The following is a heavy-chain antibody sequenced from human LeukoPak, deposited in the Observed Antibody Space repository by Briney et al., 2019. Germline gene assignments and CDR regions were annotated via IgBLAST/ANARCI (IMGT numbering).Heavy chain of an antibody. Sequence: GASVKVSCKASGGTFSSYAISWVRQAPGQGLEWMGGIIPIFGTANYAQKFQGRVTITADESTSTAYMELSSLRSEDTAVYYCARGLRLRYFDWTGPWFDPWGQGTLVTVSS. CDR2: IIPIFGTA. CDR1: GGTFSSYA. D-gene: IGHD3-9*01. V-gene: IGHV1-69*13. CDR3: ARGLRLRYFDWTGPWFDP. J-gene: IGHJ5*02.